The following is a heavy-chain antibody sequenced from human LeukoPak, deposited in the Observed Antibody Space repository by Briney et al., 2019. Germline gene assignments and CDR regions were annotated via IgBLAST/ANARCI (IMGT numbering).Heavy chain of an antibody. CDR3: MRAPDGGYDY. D-gene: IGHD1-26*01. J-gene: IGHJ4*02. CDR2: VSSGGSVM. CDR1: GFTFSAYS. Sequence: PGGSLRLSCTASGFTFSAYSMQWVRQAPGKGLEYISYVSSGGSVMYYADSVKGRFTISRDNAKKSVYLQMNSLRDEDTAIYYCMRAPDGGYDYWGQGALVTVSS. V-gene: IGHV3-48*02.